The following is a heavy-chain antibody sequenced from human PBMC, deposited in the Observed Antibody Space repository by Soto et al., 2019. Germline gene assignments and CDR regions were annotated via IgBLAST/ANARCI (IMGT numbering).Heavy chain of an antibody. Sequence: ASVKVSCKASGGTFSIYAISWVRQAPGQRLEWMGWINAYNGNTNYSQKFQGRVTITRDTSASTAYMELSSLRSEDTAVYYCARDPSYYGMDVWGQGTTVTVSS. CDR2: INAYNGNT. CDR3: ARDPSYYGMDV. V-gene: IGHV1-3*01. J-gene: IGHJ6*02. CDR1: GGTFSIYA.